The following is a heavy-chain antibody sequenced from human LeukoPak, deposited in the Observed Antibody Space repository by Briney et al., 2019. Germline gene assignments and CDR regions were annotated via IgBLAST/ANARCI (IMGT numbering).Heavy chain of an antibody. CDR3: ARLTSSWYQDWYFDL. CDR2: IYYSGST. V-gene: IGHV4-39*07. J-gene: IGHJ2*01. CDR1: GGSISSSNYQ. Sequence: SETPSLTCTVSGGSISSSNYQWDWIRQPPGKGLEWIGTIYYSGSTLYSPSLKSRVTMSVDTSKNQFSLKLSSVTAADTAVYYCARLTSSWYQDWYFDLWGRGTLVTVSS. D-gene: IGHD6-13*01.